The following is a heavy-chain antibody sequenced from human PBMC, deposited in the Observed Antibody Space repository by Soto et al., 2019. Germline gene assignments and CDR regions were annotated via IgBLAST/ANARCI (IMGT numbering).Heavy chain of an antibody. J-gene: IGHJ6*03. Sequence: SETLFLTCTVSGGSISSYYWSWIRQPPGKGLEWIGYIYYSGSTNYNPSLKSRVTISVDTSKNQFSLKLSSVTAADTAVYYCARQARGSYYGSGSYYNLPYYYYYMDVWAKGTTVTVSS. D-gene: IGHD3-10*01. CDR3: ARQARGSYYGSGSYYNLPYYYYYMDV. CDR2: IYYSGST. V-gene: IGHV4-59*08. CDR1: GGSISSYY.